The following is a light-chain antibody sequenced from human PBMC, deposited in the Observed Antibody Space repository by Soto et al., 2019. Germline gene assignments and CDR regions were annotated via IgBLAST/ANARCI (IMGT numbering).Light chain of an antibody. Sequence: EIVCTPSPATLSVSFGERATPFVRASQSVSRYLAWYQQKPGQAPRLLIYDASYRATGIPARFSGSGSGTDFILTISSLEPEDFAIYYCQQRSNWITFGQGTRLEIK. V-gene: IGKV3-11*01. CDR2: DAS. CDR3: QQRSNWIT. CDR1: QSVSRY. J-gene: IGKJ5*01.